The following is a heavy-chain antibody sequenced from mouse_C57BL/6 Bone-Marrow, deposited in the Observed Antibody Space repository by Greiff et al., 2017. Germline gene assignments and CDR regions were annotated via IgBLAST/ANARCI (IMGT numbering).Heavy chain of an antibody. Sequence: QVQLQQPGAELVKPGASVKLSCKASGYTFTSYWMQLVKPRPGQGLAWIGEIDPSDSYTNYNQKFKGKATLAVDTSSSTAYKQLSSLTSEDSAVYYCARYYDLYYAMDYWGQGTSVTVSS. D-gene: IGHD2-4*01. CDR2: IDPSDSYT. CDR1: GYTFTSYW. J-gene: IGHJ4*01. V-gene: IGHV1-50*01. CDR3: ARYYDLYYAMDY.